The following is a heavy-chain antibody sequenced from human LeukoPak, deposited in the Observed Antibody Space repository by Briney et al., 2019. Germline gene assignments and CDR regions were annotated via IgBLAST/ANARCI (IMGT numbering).Heavy chain of an antibody. D-gene: IGHD2-15*01. V-gene: IGHV3-30*02. CDR3: ASAPFFCSGGSCPYYMDV. Sequence: GGSLRLSCAASGFVFSSFGMHWVRQAPGKGLGGVAMIRDDGSNRYYADSVKGRFTITRDNSKNTPYLQMTRLRPEDTAEYYCASAPFFCSGGSCPYYMDVWGKGTTVTVSS. CDR2: IRDDGSNR. CDR1: GFVFSSFG. J-gene: IGHJ6*03.